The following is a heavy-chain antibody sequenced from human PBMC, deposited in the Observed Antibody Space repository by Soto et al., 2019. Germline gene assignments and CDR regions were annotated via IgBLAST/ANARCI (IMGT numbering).Heavy chain of an antibody. D-gene: IGHD2-2*02. Sequence: GGSLRLSCAASGFTFSNAWMSWVRQAPGKGLEWVGRIKSKTDGGTTDYAAPVKGRFTISRDDSKNTLYLQMNSLKTEDTAVYYCTTAKDYYCSSTSCYTHDYYGMDVWGQGTTVTVSS. CDR3: TTAKDYYCSSTSCYTHDYYGMDV. CDR2: IKSKTDGGTT. CDR1: GFTFSNAW. J-gene: IGHJ6*02. V-gene: IGHV3-15*01.